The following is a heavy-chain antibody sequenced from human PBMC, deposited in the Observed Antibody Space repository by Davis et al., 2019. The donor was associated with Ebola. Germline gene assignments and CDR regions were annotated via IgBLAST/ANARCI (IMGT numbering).Heavy chain of an antibody. V-gene: IGHV1-3*01. CDR2: INAGNGNT. D-gene: IGHD1-26*01. J-gene: IGHJ6*02. CDR3: ARGGSPDYYYYGMDV. CDR1: GYTFTSYA. Sequence: ASVKVSCKASGYTFTSYAMHWVRQAPGQRLEWRGWINAGNGNTKYSQKFQGRVTITRDTSASTAYMELSSLRSEDTAVYYCARGGSPDYYYYGMDVWGQGTTVTVSS.